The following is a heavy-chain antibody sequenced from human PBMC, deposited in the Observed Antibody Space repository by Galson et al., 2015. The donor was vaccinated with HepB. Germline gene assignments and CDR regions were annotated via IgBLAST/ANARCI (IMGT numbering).Heavy chain of an antibody. Sequence: SLRLSCAASGFTFNNYGVSWVRQAPGQGLEWVSFVGTGGDTTYYAHAVKGRFTISRDTSKNTVYLQMTSLRVEDTALYYCAKPFYSSGCSNFDHWGQGTLVTVSS. CDR3: AKPFYSSGCSNFDH. V-gene: IGHV3-23*01. J-gene: IGHJ4*02. CDR1: GFTFNNYG. CDR2: VGTGGDTT. D-gene: IGHD6-19*01.